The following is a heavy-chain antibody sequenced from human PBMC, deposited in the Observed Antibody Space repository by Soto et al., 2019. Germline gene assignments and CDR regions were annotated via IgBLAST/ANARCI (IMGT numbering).Heavy chain of an antibody. CDR2: IYYSGST. CDR1: GGSISSYY. Sequence: PSETLSLTCTVSGGSISSYYWSWIRQPPGKGLEWIGYIYYSGSTNYNPSLKSRVTISVDTSKNQFSLKLSSVTAADTAVYYCAKCLAEPGTCYFDSWGQGTLVTVSS. D-gene: IGHD6-13*01. J-gene: IGHJ4*02. CDR3: AKCLAEPGTCYFDS. V-gene: IGHV4-59*01.